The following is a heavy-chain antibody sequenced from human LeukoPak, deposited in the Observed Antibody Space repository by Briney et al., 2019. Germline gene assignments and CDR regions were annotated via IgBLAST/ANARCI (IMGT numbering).Heavy chain of an antibody. Sequence: PSQTLSLTCAVSGGSISSGGYSWSWLRQPPGKGLEWIGYIYHSGSTYYNPSLKSRVTISVDRSKNQFSLKLSSVTAADTAVYYCARLGIVATAHYFDYWGQGTLVTVSS. CDR2: IYHSGST. CDR1: GGSISSGGYS. D-gene: IGHD5-12*01. J-gene: IGHJ4*02. V-gene: IGHV4-30-2*01. CDR3: ARLGIVATAHYFDY.